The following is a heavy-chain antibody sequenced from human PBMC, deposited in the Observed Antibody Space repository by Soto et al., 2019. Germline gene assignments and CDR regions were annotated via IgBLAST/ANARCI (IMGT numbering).Heavy chain of an antibody. Sequence: QVQLGDSGGGVVQPGRSLRVSCAASGFTFSDYGIYWVRQAPGKGLEWVALISYDGNNREYGDSVKGRFTISRDNSKNTLYLQMNSLRVEDTAVYYCTFGDNSFDYWGQGTLVTVSS. J-gene: IGHJ4*02. CDR3: TFGDNSFDY. D-gene: IGHD1-20*01. CDR1: GFTFSDYG. V-gene: IGHV3-30*03. CDR2: ISYDGNNR.